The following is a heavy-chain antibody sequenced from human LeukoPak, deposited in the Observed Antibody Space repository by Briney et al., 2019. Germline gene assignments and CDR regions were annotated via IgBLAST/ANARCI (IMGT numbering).Heavy chain of an antibody. V-gene: IGHV3-33*01. CDR3: ARADYDILTGYLALDAFDI. CDR2: IWYDGSNK. Sequence: GGSLRLSCAASGFTFSSYGMHWVRQAPGKGLEWVAVIWYDGSNKYYADSVKGRFTISRDNSKNTLYLQMNSLRAEDTAVYYCARADYDILTGYLALDAFDIWGQGTMVTVSS. J-gene: IGHJ3*02. CDR1: GFTFSSYG. D-gene: IGHD3-9*01.